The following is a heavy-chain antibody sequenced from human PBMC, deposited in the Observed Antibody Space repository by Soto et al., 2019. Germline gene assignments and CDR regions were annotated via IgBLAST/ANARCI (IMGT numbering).Heavy chain of an antibody. D-gene: IGHD3-22*01. CDR3: AALGSGAYYDNALDI. CDR1: GYTFTNYY. J-gene: IGHJ3*02. Sequence: ASVKVSCKASGYTFTNYYMHWVRQTPGQGLEWMGIINPSAGTTGYAQKLQGRVTLTRDTSITTAYMEMSSMTSDDTALFYCAALGSGAYYDNALDIWGQGTMVTV. V-gene: IGHV1-46*04. CDR2: INPSAGTT.